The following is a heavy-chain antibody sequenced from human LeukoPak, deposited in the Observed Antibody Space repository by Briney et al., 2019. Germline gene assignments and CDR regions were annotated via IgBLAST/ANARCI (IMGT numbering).Heavy chain of an antibody. CDR1: GGTFSSYA. D-gene: IGHD4-17*01. V-gene: IGHV1-69*13. CDR2: IIPIFGTA. CDR3: ARGGDLGTVTNY. Sequence: SVKVSCKASGGTFSSYAISWVRQAPGQGLEWMGGIIPIFGTANHAQKFQGRVTITADESTSTAYMELSSLRSEDTAVYYCARGGDLGTVTNYWGQGTLVTVSS. J-gene: IGHJ4*02.